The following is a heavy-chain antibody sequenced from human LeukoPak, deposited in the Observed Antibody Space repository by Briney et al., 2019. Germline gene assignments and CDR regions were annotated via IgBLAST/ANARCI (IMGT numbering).Heavy chain of an antibody. D-gene: IGHD1-26*01. CDR3: ARGAPDDY. CDR1: GGSISSSSYY. Sequence: PSETLSLTCTVSGGSISSSSYYWGWIRQPPGKGLEWIGSIYYSGSTYYNPSLKSRVTISVDTSKNQFSLKLSSVTAADTAVYYCARGAPDDYWGQGTLVTVSS. CDR2: IYYSGST. V-gene: IGHV4-39*01. J-gene: IGHJ4*02.